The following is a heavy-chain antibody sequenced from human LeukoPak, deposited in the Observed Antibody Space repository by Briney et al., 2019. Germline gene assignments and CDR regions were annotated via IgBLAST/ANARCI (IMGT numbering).Heavy chain of an antibody. CDR1: GYTFTGYY. V-gene: IGHV1-2*04. CDR2: INPNSGGT. J-gene: IGHJ5*02. Sequence: ASVKVSCKASGYTFTGYYMHWVRQAPGQGLEWMGWINPNSGGTNYAQKFQGWVTMTRDTSISTAYMELSRLRSDDTAVYYCARAVDVAMVSWWFDPWGQGTLVTVSS. CDR3: ARAVDVAMVSWWFDP. D-gene: IGHD5-18*01.